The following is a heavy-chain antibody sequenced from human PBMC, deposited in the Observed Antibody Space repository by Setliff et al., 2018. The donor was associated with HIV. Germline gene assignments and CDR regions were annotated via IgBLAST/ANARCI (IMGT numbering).Heavy chain of an antibody. J-gene: IGHJ4*02. V-gene: IGHV4-59*12. Sequence: PSETLSLTCTVSGGSISSYYWTWIRQPPGKGLEWIGYIYYSGITKYNPSLKSRVTISVDTSKNQFSLNLNSVTVADTAVYYCARRKPYIGVAFTPFDHWGQGTRVTVSS. CDR1: GGSISSYY. CDR2: IYYSGIT. D-gene: IGHD6-19*01. CDR3: ARRKPYIGVAFTPFDH.